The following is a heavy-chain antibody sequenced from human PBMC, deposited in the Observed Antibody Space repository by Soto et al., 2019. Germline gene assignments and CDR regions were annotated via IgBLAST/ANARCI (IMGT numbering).Heavy chain of an antibody. J-gene: IGHJ4*02. Sequence: GGSLRLSCAASGFTFSSYAMHWVRQAPGKGLEWVAVISYDGSNKYYADSVKGRFTISRDNSENTLYLQMNSLRAEDTAVYYCAREIAARPNSDYWGQGTLVTVSS. V-gene: IGHV3-30-3*01. CDR3: AREIAARPNSDY. CDR2: ISYDGSNK. D-gene: IGHD6-6*01. CDR1: GFTFSSYA.